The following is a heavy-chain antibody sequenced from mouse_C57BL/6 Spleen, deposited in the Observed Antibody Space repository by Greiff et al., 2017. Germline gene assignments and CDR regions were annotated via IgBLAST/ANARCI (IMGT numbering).Heavy chain of an antibody. J-gene: IGHJ3*01. CDR3: AREGGSTMVTTGFAD. CDR1: GYTFTSYW. D-gene: IGHD2-2*01. CDR2: IYPSDSET. Sequence: QVQLQQPGAELVRPGSSVKLSCKASGYTFTSYWMHWVKQRPIQGLEWIGNIYPSDSETHYNQKFKDKATLTVDKSSSTAYMQLSSLTSEDSAVYYCAREGGSTMVTTGFADWGQGTLVTVSA. V-gene: IGHV1-52*01.